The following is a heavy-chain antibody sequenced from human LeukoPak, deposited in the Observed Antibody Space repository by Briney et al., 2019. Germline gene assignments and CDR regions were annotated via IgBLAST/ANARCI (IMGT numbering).Heavy chain of an antibody. D-gene: IGHD3/OR15-3a*01. V-gene: IGHV3-23*01. Sequence: GGSLRLSCVASGFTFSSYAMSWVRQAPGKGLEWVSAISGSGVTTHYAGSVKGRFSISRDNSKNTLYLQMNSLRAEDTAVYYCAKSSSLGFGLYFYGMDVWGQGTTVTVSS. CDR2: ISGSGVTT. CDR3: AKSSSLGFGLYFYGMDV. CDR1: GFTFSSYA. J-gene: IGHJ6*02.